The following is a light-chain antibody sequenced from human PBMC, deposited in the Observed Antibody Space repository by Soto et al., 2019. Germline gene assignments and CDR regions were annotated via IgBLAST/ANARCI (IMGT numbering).Light chain of an antibody. CDR1: QSVSSN. CDR3: QQYGTWWT. Sequence: EIVMTQSPATLSVSPGERATLSCRASQSVSSNLAWYQQKPGQAPRLLIYGAFTRATGITARFNGSGSGTEFTLTISSLQSEDFAVYYCQQYGTWWTFGQGTKVEIK. J-gene: IGKJ1*01. V-gene: IGKV3-15*01. CDR2: GAF.